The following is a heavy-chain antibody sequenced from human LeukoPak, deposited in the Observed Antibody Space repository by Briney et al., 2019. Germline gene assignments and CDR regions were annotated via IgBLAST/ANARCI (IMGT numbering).Heavy chain of an antibody. Sequence: PSETLSLTCTVSGGSISSSSYSWGWIRQPPGKGLEWIGSIYYSGSTYYNPSLKSRVTISADTSKNQFSLKLSSVTAADTAVYYCARRGSSGWYQDNWFDPWGQGTLVTVSS. CDR2: IYYSGST. V-gene: IGHV4-39*01. CDR1: GGSISSSSYS. J-gene: IGHJ5*02. CDR3: ARRGSSGWYQDNWFDP. D-gene: IGHD6-19*01.